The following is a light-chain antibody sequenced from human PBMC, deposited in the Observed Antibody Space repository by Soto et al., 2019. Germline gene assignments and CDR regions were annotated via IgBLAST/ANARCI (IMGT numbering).Light chain of an antibody. CDR1: QSISSW. CDR2: KTS. J-gene: IGKJ1*01. V-gene: IGKV1-5*03. CDR3: QHYSDYPGS. Sequence: DIHMTQSPSTLSASVGDRVTITCRASQSISSWLAWYQQKPGKAPNLLIYKTSNLESGVPSRFSGSGSGTEFTLTISSLQPDDFATYDGQHYSDYPGSFGQGTKVEIK.